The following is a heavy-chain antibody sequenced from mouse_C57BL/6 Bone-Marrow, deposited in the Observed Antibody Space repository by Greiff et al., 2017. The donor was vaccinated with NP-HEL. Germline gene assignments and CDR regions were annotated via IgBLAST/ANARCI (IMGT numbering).Heavy chain of an antibody. J-gene: IGHJ1*03. CDR1: GFNIKNTY. V-gene: IGHV14-3*01. CDR2: IDPANGNT. CDR3: ARGNYYYYDEDYWYFDV. D-gene: IGHD2-4*01. Sequence: EVQLQESVAELVRPGASVKLSCTASGFNIKNTYMHWVKQRPEQGLEWIGRIDPANGNTKYAPKFQGKATITADTSSNTAYLQLSSLTSEDTAIYYCARGNYYYYDEDYWYFDVWGTGTTVTVSS.